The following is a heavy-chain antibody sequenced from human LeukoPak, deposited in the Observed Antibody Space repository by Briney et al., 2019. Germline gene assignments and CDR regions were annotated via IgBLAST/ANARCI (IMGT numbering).Heavy chain of an antibody. CDR2: ISSSGSTI. V-gene: IGHV3-11*01. Sequence: GGSLRLSCAASGFTFSDYYMSWIRQAPGKGLEWVSYISSSGSTIYYADSVKGRFTISRDNAKNSLYLQMNSLRAEDTAVYYCARRYSNSSAYCDYWGQGTLVTVSS. J-gene: IGHJ4*02. CDR1: GFTFSDYY. D-gene: IGHD6-6*01. CDR3: ARRYSNSSAYCDY.